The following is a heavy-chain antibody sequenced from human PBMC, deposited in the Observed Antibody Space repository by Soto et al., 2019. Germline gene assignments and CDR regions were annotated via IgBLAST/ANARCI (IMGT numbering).Heavy chain of an antibody. CDR2: IYYSGST. Sequence: SESLSLTCTVSGGSISSYYWSWIRQPPGKGLEWIGYIYYSGSTNYNPSLKSRVTISVDTSKNQFSLKLSSVTAADTAVYYCARDLAYCGGDCSYYFDYWGQGTLVTVSS. J-gene: IGHJ4*02. CDR3: ARDLAYCGGDCSYYFDY. V-gene: IGHV4-59*01. D-gene: IGHD2-21*02. CDR1: GGSISSYY.